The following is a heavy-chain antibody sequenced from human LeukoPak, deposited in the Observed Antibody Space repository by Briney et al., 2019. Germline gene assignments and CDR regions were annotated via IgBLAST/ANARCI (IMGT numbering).Heavy chain of an antibody. Sequence: GGSLRLSCVASGFPFSSYWMTWVRQAPGKGLEWVAVISYDGSHKYYADSVKGRFTISRDNSNNMLSLQMNSLRVEDTAVYYCARDSPVAPTDSSVSYSPFDIWGQGTMVTVSS. CDR3: ARDSPVAPTDSSVSYSPFDI. D-gene: IGHD3-22*01. CDR2: ISYDGSHK. V-gene: IGHV3-30-3*01. J-gene: IGHJ3*02. CDR1: GFPFSSYW.